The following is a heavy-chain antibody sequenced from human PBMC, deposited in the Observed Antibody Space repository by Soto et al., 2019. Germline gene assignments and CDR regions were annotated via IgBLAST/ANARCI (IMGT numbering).Heavy chain of an antibody. D-gene: IGHD2-2*01. J-gene: IGHJ4*02. CDR3: VKGGQLLAEGGGY. CDR2: ISWNSGSI. Sequence: EVQLVESGGGLVKLGRSLGLSFAASGFTFDDYAMPWVRQAPGKGLEWVSGISWNSGSIGYADSVKGRFTISRDNAKNSLYLQMNSLRAEDTALYYCVKGGQLLAEGGGYWGQGTLVTVSS. CDR1: GFTFDDYA. V-gene: IGHV3-9*01.